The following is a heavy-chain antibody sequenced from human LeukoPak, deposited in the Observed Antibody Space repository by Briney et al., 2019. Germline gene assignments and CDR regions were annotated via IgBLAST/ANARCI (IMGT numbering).Heavy chain of an antibody. J-gene: IGHJ3*02. CDR1: GGSISSSSYY. V-gene: IGHV4-39*07. D-gene: IGHD5-24*01. CDR3: ARGSRWLPSLQEFDAFDI. CDR2: IYHSGST. Sequence: SETLSLTCTVSGGSISSSSYYWGWIRQPPGKGLEWIGSIYHSGSTYYNPSLKSRVTISDTSKNQFSLKLSSVTAADTAVYYCARGSRWLPSLQEFDAFDIWGQGTMVTVSS.